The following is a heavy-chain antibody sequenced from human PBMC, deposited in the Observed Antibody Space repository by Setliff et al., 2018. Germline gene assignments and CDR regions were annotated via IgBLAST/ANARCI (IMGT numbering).Heavy chain of an antibody. CDR2: VDRSGNT. J-gene: IGHJ4*02. Sequence: PSETLSLTCTVSDVSISGYYWSWIRQSPGKGLEWIGTVDRSGNTFYNPSLKSRVTISVAASKNQFSLKLTSVSAADTAVYYCARRDSTGYYGYSFDFWGQGTLVTVSS. CDR3: ARRDSTGYYGYSFDF. V-gene: IGHV4-4*08. CDR1: DVSISGYY. D-gene: IGHD3-22*01.